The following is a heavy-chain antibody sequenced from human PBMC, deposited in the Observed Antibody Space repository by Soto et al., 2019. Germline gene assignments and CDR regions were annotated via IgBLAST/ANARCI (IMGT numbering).Heavy chain of an antibody. D-gene: IGHD3-10*01. CDR1: GGSISSSNW. CDR2: IYHSGST. V-gene: IGHV4-4*02. J-gene: IGHJ4*02. CDR3: ASGGLSGDYLEY. Sequence: QVQLQESGPGLVKPSGTLSLTCVVSGGSISSSNWWSWVRQPPGKGLEWLGEIYHSGSTNYNPSLQSRGTISGDQSQNPFSLKMSSVTAADTAVYYCASGGLSGDYLEYWGQGTLVTVSS.